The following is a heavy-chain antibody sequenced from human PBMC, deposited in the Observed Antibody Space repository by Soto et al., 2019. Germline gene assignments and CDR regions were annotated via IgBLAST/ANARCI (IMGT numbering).Heavy chain of an antibody. CDR2: INPNSGGT. V-gene: IGHV1-2*02. CDR1: GYTFTGSY. CDR3: ASMYSSIWYGVDY. Sequence: ASVKVSCKASGYTFTGSYMHWVRQAPGQGLEWMGWINPNSGGTNYAQKFQGRVTMTRDTSISTAYMELSRLRSDDTAVYYCASMYSSIWYGVDYWGQGTLVTVSS. D-gene: IGHD6-13*01. J-gene: IGHJ4*02.